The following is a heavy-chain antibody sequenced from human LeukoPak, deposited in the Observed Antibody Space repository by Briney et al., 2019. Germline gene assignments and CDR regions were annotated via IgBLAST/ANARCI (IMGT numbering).Heavy chain of an antibody. D-gene: IGHD6-19*01. CDR1: GFTFSNYN. Sequence: GGSLRLSCAASGFTFSNYNMNWVRQAPGKGLEWVPSISSSSTYIYCADSVKGRFTISRDNAKNSLYLQMNSLRAEDTAVYYCAKEQSLGEAPFYYFDYWGQGTLVTVSS. CDR2: ISSSSTYI. V-gene: IGHV3-21*04. CDR3: AKEQSLGEAPFYYFDY. J-gene: IGHJ4*02.